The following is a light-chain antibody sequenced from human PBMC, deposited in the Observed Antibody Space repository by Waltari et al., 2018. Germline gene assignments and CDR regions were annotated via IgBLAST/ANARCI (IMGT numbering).Light chain of an antibody. V-gene: IGLV2-14*01. CDR1: SSAIGNYNH. Sequence: QSALTQPASVSESPGQSVTISCTGTSSAIGNYNHFSWYQQHPGKAPKLIIFEVYDRPSGVSDRFSASKSANTASLTISGLQAEDEADYYCSSYTNSSTWVFGGGTSLTVL. J-gene: IGLJ3*02. CDR3: SSYTNSSTWV. CDR2: EVY.